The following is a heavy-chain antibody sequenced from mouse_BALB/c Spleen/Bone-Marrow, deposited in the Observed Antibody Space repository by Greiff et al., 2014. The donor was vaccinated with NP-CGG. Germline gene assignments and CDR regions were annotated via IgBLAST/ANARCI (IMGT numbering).Heavy chain of an antibody. J-gene: IGHJ2*01. Sequence: QVQLQQSGTELVRPGTSVKISCKASGYAFTNYWLGWVKQRPGYGLEWIGDIYPGSGNTYYNEKFKGKVTLTADKSSSTAYMQLSGLTSEDSAVYFCTRRRSLDYWGQGTTLTVSS. CDR1: GYAFTNYW. CDR3: TRRRSLDY. CDR2: IYPGSGNT. V-gene: IGHV1-63*01.